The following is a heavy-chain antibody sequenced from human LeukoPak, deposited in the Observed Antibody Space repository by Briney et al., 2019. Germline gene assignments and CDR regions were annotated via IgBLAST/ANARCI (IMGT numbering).Heavy chain of an antibody. CDR3: ARLEWELNFDY. Sequence: SSETLSLTCTVSGGSISSDHWNWIRQPPGKGLEWIGCIYYSGSTYYNPSLKSRVTISVDTSKNQFSLKLSSVTAADTAVYYCARLEWELNFDYWGQGTLVTVSS. J-gene: IGHJ4*02. CDR1: GGSISSDH. D-gene: IGHD1-26*01. CDR2: IYYSGST. V-gene: IGHV4-59*08.